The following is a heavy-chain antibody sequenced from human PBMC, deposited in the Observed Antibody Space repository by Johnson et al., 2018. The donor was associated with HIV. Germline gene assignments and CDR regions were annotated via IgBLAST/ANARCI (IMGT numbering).Heavy chain of an antibody. CDR3: ARPADYGDDSRDAFDI. CDR2: ISRSGSTI. D-gene: IGHD4-17*01. J-gene: IGHJ3*02. CDR1: GFTFSDYY. Sequence: QVQLVESGGGLVKPGGSLRLSCAASGFTFSDYYMTWIRQAPGKGLEWVSYISRSGSTIYYADSVKGRFTISRDNAKNSLYLQMNSLGVEDTALYYCARPADYGDDSRDAFDIWGQGTMVTVSS. V-gene: IGHV3-11*01.